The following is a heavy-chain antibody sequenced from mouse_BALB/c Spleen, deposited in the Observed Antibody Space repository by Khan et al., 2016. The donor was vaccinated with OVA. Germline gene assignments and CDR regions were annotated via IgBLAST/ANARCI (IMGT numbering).Heavy chain of an antibody. J-gene: IGHJ4*01. CDR3: ARAYYRYDGYYAMDY. CDR1: GFSLSRYN. D-gene: IGHD2-14*01. V-gene: IGHV2-6-4*01. CDR2: IWGGGGT. Sequence: VELVESGPGLVAPSQSQSITCTVSGFSLSRYNIHWVRQPPGKGLEWLGMIWGGGGTDYNSTLKIRLSISKDNSKSQVFLKMNSLQTDDTAMYYCARAYYRYDGYYAMDYWGQGTSVTVSS.